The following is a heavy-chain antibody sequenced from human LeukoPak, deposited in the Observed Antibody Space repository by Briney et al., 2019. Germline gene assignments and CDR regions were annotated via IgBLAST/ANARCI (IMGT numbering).Heavy chain of an antibody. V-gene: IGHV4-39*01. D-gene: IGHD2-2*01. CDR3: ARTLPAARWFDP. CDR2: LYYSGST. J-gene: IGHJ5*02. Sequence: PSETLSLTCTVSGGSIGRSSYYWGWIRQPPGKGLEWIGTLYYSGSTYYNPSLKSRVTISVDTSKNQFSLKLSSVTAADTAVYYCARTLPAARWFDPWGQGTLVTVSS. CDR1: GGSIGRSSYY.